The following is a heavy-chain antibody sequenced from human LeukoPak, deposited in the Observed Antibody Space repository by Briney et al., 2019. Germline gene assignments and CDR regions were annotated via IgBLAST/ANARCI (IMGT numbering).Heavy chain of an antibody. CDR3: ASNYGGDTGFDC. CDR1: GYIFNSYH. Sequence: ASVKVSCKASGYIFNSYHIDWVRQAPGQGLEWMGTVNPSDGNINYAQKFQGRVTMTRDMSSGTVYMELSSLRSEDTAVYYCASNYGGDTGFDCWGLGTLVTVSS. J-gene: IGHJ5*01. V-gene: IGHV1-46*02. D-gene: IGHD2-21*02. CDR2: VNPSDGNI.